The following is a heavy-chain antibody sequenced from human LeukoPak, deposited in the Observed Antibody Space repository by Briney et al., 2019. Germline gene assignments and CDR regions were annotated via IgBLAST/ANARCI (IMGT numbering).Heavy chain of an antibody. CDR2: INHSGST. CDR3: ARRTDCSSTSCYRTSYYGMDV. Sequence: SETLSLTCAVYGGSFSGYYWSRIRQPPGKGLEWIGEINHSGSTNYNPSLKSRVTISVDTSKNQFSLKLSSVTAADTAVYYCARRTDCSSTSCYRTSYYGMDVWGQGTTVTVSS. CDR1: GGSFSGYY. D-gene: IGHD2-2*01. V-gene: IGHV4-34*01. J-gene: IGHJ6*02.